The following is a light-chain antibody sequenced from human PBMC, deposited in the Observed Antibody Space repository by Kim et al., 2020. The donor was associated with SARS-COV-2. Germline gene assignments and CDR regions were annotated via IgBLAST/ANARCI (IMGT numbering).Light chain of an antibody. J-gene: IGLJ2*01. CDR3: NSRDSNDNVV. V-gene: IGLV3-19*01. CDR2: GKN. CDR1: SLRSYY. Sequence: ALGQTVNITCQGDSLRSYYATWYQQKPGQAPILASYGKNNRPSGSPDRFSGSSSGNTASLTITGTQAGDEAHYYCNSRDSNDNVVFGGGTQLTVL.